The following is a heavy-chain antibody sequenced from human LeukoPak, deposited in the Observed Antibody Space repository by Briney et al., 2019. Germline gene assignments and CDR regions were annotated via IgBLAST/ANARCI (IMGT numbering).Heavy chain of an antibody. CDR1: GFIFSNYG. D-gene: IGHD1-26*01. J-gene: IGHJ3*02. V-gene: IGHV3-30*02. Sequence: GGSLRLSCAASGFIFSNYGMHWVRQTPAKGLEWVAFIRNDGSMKYYADSVKGRFTISRDNSKNTLYLQMNSLRAEDTAVYYCAREERELADAFDIWGQGTMVTVSS. CDR2: IRNDGSMK. CDR3: AREERELADAFDI.